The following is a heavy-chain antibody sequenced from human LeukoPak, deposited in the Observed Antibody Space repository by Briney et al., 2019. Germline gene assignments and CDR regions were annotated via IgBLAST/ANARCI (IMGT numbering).Heavy chain of an antibody. D-gene: IGHD6-25*01. CDR1: GGSISSYY. CDR2: IYYSGST. CDR3: ARAAWFDP. V-gene: IGHV4-59*01. J-gene: IGHJ5*02. Sequence: SETLSLTCTVSGGSISSYYWSWIRQPPGKGPEWIGYIYYSGSTNYNPSLKSRVTISVDTSKNQFSLKLSSVTAADTAVYYCARAAWFDPWGQGTLVTVSS.